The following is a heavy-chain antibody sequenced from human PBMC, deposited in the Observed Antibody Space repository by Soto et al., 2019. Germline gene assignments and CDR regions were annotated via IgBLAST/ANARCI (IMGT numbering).Heavy chain of an antibody. J-gene: IGHJ4*02. CDR3: AHRPYGDYPIDY. V-gene: IGHV2-5*02. D-gene: IGHD4-17*01. CDR2: IYWDDDK. Sequence: QITLKESGPTLVKPTQTLTLTCTFSGFSLNTSGVGVGWIRQPPGKALEWLALIYWDDDKRYSPSLKSRHTNTKNTSKNQVVLTMTNMDPVDTGTSYCAHRPYGDYPIDYWGQGTLVTVSS. CDR1: GFSLNTSGVG.